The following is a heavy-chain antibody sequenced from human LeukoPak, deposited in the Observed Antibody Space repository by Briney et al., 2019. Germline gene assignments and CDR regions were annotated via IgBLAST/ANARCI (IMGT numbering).Heavy chain of an antibody. CDR3: AKWSTPKDAFDI. CDR1: GFTFSSYG. CDR2: FSGSGGST. J-gene: IGHJ3*02. D-gene: IGHD2-2*01. Sequence: GGTLRLSCAASGFTFSSYGMSWVRQAPGKELEWVSGFSGSGGSTYYADSVKGRFTISRDNAKNTLYLQMNSLRAEDTAVYYCAKWSTPKDAFDIWGQGTMVTVSS. V-gene: IGHV3-23*01.